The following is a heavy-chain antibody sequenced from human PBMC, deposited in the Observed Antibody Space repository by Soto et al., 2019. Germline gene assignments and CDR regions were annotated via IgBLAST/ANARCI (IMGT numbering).Heavy chain of an antibody. CDR2: ITTAGDT. CDR1: GFTFSKYD. J-gene: IGHJ6*02. CDR3: ARELHGGSYGMDV. V-gene: IGHV3-13*01. Sequence: EVQLSESGGCLVQPGGSLRLSCAASGFTFSKYDMHWVRQVTGKGLEWVSGITTAGDTYYPGSVKGRFTISREKAKNTLYLQMNSLSAGDTAVYYCARELHGGSYGMDVWGQGTTVTVSS.